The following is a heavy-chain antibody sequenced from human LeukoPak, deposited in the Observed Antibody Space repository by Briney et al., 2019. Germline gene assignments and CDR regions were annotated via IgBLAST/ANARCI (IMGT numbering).Heavy chain of an antibody. J-gene: IGHJ6*03. Sequence: GGSLRLSCAASGFTFRNYAMSWVRQAPGKGLEWVSDISGSGGSTYYADSVKGRFTISRDNSKNTLYLQMNSLRAEDTAVYYCAKDLSSSWRYYYYYYMDVWGKGTTVTVSS. V-gene: IGHV3-23*01. CDR3: AKDLSSSWRYYYYYYMDV. CDR1: GFTFRNYA. D-gene: IGHD6-13*01. CDR2: ISGSGGST.